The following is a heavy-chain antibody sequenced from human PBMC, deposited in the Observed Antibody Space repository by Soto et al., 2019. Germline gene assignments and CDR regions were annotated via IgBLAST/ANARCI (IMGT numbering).Heavy chain of an antibody. CDR1: GGSVSSTNHY. V-gene: IGHV4-39*01. D-gene: IGHD3-22*01. CDR3: ARHGYYYDSTGYYYFL. CDR2: VYYSGLT. Sequence: SETLSLTCSVSGGSVSSTNHYWGRIRQPPGKGLEWIGDVYYSGLTRYNPSLKSRVTISVDTSQNQFSLRLNSLTAADTAIYYCARHGYYYDSTGYYYFLWGQGTLVTVSS. J-gene: IGHJ1*01.